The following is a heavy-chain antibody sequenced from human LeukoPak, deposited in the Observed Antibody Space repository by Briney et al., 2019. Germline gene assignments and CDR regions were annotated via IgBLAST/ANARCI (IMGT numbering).Heavy chain of an antibody. CDR3: AKGNWGSPFDS. V-gene: IGHV3-9*01. CDR1: GFTFGAYS. J-gene: IGHJ4*02. D-gene: IGHD7-27*01. CDR2: ISWNSGTI. Sequence: GRSLRLSCAASGFTFGAYSMHWVRQVPGKGLEWVSGISWNSGTIDYVDSVRGRFTISRDNAKSSLYLQMNSLRADDTALYYCAKGNWGSPFDSWGQGTLVAVSS.